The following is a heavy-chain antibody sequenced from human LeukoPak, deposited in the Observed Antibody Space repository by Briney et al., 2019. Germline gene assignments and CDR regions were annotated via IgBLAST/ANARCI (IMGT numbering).Heavy chain of an antibody. J-gene: IGHJ4*02. V-gene: IGHV3-23*01. CDR1: GFTFSSYA. D-gene: IGHD3-22*01. Sequence: GGSLRLSCAASGFTFSSYAMNWVRRAPGKGLEWVSTISGSGGHTYYADSVKGRFTISRDNSKNTLYLQMNSLRAEDTAVYYCAKNPYDSTGYYYVDTWYFDYWGQGTLVTVSS. CDR3: AKNPYDSTGYYYVDTWYFDY. CDR2: ISGSGGHT.